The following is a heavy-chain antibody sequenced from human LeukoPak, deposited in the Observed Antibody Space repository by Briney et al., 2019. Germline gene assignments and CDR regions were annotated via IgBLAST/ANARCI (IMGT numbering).Heavy chain of an antibody. Sequence: GGSLRLSCAASGFTCSSYSMNWVRQALGKGLEWVSSISSSSSYIYYADSVKGRFTISRDNAKNSLYLQMNSLRAEDTAVYYCARILGYCSGGSCYSAYFDYWGQGTLVTVSS. CDR1: GFTCSSYS. V-gene: IGHV3-21*01. J-gene: IGHJ4*02. CDR3: ARILGYCSGGSCYSAYFDY. D-gene: IGHD2-15*01. CDR2: ISSSSSYI.